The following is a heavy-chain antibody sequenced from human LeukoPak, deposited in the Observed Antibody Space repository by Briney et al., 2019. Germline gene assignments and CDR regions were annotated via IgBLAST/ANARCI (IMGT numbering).Heavy chain of an antibody. Sequence: GGSLRLSCTASGFTFSNFYMSWVRQAPGKGLEWVANIKQAGSEKYYVDSVKGRFTISRDNAKNSLYLQMNSLRAEDTAVYYCATVFAMVRGVTIPWGQGTLVTVSS. CDR3: ATVFAMVRGVTIP. CDR1: GFTFSNFY. D-gene: IGHD3-10*01. V-gene: IGHV3-7*02. J-gene: IGHJ5*02. CDR2: IKQAGSEK.